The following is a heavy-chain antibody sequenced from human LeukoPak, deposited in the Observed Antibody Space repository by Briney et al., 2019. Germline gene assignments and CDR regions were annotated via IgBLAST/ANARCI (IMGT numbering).Heavy chain of an antibody. J-gene: IGHJ4*02. CDR2: ISGSGGST. CDR1: GFTFSSYA. CDR3: AKGYYGDYGRYYFDY. D-gene: IGHD4-17*01. Sequence: GGSLRLSCASCGFTFSSYAMSWVRQAPGKGLEWVSAISGSGGSTYYAGSVKGRFTISRDNSKNTLYLQMNSLRAEDTAVYYCAKGYYGDYGRYYFDYWGQGTLVTVSS. V-gene: IGHV3-23*01.